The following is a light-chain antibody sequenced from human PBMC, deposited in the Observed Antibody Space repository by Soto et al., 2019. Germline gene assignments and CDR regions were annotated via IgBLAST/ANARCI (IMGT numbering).Light chain of an antibody. V-gene: IGKV3-15*01. J-gene: IGKJ2*01. Sequence: EIVMTQSPATLSVSPGERATLSCRASQSVSSNLAWYQQKPGQAPRLLNYGASTRATGIPARFSGSGSATEFTLTISSLQSEDFAVYYCQQYNNWPPLYTFGQGTKLEIK. CDR2: GAS. CDR3: QQYNNWPPLYT. CDR1: QSVSSN.